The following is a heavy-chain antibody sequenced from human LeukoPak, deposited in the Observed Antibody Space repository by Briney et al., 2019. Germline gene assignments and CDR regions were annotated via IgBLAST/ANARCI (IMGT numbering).Heavy chain of an antibody. Sequence: GGSLRLSCVGSGFTSIAYALTWARQAPGKGLGWVSGISGGGVTTYYADSVKGRFTISRDNSKNTLYLQMNSLRADDTAIYYCARNQQLGGHSYYYYGMDVWGQGTTVTVSS. V-gene: IGHV3-23*01. CDR3: ARNQQLGGHSYYYYGMDV. CDR2: ISGGGVTT. D-gene: IGHD3-16*01. CDR1: GFTSIAYA. J-gene: IGHJ6*02.